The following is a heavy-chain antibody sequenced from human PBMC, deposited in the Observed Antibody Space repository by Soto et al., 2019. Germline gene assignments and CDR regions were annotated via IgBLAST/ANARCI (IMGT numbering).Heavy chain of an antibody. CDR2: LSDSGGSI. Sequence: EVQLLESGGGLVQPGGSLRLSCTASGFTFNRHAMTWVRQAPGKGLEWVSGLSDSGGSIYYADCVKGRFTISRDNSMNTLYLQMNTLRAEDTAVYYCAKVSSAWYAGFFDLWGQGTLVTVSS. V-gene: IGHV3-23*01. CDR3: AKVSSAWYAGFFDL. CDR1: GFTFNRHA. D-gene: IGHD2-8*01. J-gene: IGHJ4*02.